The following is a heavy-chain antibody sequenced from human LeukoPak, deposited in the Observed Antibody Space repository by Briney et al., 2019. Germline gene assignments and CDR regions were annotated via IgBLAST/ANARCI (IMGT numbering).Heavy chain of an antibody. CDR1: GGSISGYY. Sequence: SETLSLTCTVSGGSISGYYWSWIRQPAGKGLEWIGRIYSSGSTNYNPSLKSRVTMSVDTSKNQFSLKLSSVTAADTAVYYCAREALSDGYSSSWYVLYWGQGTLVTVSS. CDR2: IYSSGST. J-gene: IGHJ4*02. V-gene: IGHV4-4*07. CDR3: AREALSDGYSSSWYVLY. D-gene: IGHD6-13*01.